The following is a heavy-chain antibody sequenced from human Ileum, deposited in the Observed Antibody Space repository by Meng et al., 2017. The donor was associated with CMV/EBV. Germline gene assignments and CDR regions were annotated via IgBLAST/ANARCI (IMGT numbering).Heavy chain of an antibody. CDR2: INTNTENP. J-gene: IGHJ4*02. V-gene: IGHV7-4-1*02. D-gene: IGHD1-26*01. CDR3: ARDGLSGRYFDY. CDR1: GYTLTSNN. Sequence: SCKGYGYTLTSNNMSWVRQDTGQEHEWLGWINTNTENPTYAQGFTGRFIFSLDTSVTTAYLQISNLKAEDTAVYYCARDGLSGRYFDYWGQGTLVTVSS.